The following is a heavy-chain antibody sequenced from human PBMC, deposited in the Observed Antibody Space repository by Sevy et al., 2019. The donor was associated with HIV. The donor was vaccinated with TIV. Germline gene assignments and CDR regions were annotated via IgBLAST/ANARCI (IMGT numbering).Heavy chain of an antibody. CDR3: VRGPNCGVGGCQQISPYCLDV. Sequence: GSLRLSCAASGFTFSDHYVDWVRQAPGKGPEWGGRIRNRPNSYTTEYAGPGKGRFPISRDDSRNSVYLQVNSLKTQDSAVYYCVRGPNCGVGGCQQISPYCLDVWGKGATVTVSS. CDR2: IRNRPNSYTT. V-gene: IGHV3-72*01. J-gene: IGHJ6*03. D-gene: IGHD2-15*01. CDR1: GFTFSDHY.